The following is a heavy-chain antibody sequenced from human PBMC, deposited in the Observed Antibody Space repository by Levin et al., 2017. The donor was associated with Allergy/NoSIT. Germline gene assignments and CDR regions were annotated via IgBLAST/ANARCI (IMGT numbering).Heavy chain of an antibody. CDR1: GYTFTSYY. CDR2: INPSGGST. V-gene: IGHV1-46*01. Sequence: GESLKISCKASGYTFTSYYMHWVRQAPGQGLEWMGIINPSGGSTSYAQKFQGRVTMTRDTSTSTVYMELSSLRSEDTAVYYCASLGVGGSYRFFDYWGQGTLVTVSS. J-gene: IGHJ4*02. D-gene: IGHD1-26*01. CDR3: ASLGVGGSYRFFDY.